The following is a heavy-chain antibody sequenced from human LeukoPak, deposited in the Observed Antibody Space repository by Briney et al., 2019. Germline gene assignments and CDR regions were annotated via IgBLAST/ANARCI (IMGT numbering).Heavy chain of an antibody. CDR2: IIPIFGIA. Sequence: GASVKVSCKASGGTFISYAISWVRQAPGQGLEWMGRIIPIFGIANYAQKFQGRVTITADKSTSTAYMELSSLRSEDTAVYYCAREWERGFDYWGQGTLVTVSS. CDR1: GGTFISYA. V-gene: IGHV1-69*04. CDR3: AREWERGFDY. D-gene: IGHD1-26*01. J-gene: IGHJ4*02.